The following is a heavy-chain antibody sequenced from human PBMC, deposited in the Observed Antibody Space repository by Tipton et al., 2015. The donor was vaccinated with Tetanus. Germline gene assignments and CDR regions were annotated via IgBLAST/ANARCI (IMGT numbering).Heavy chain of an antibody. CDR2: IYYSGGT. Sequence: TLSLTCTVSGDSIDSSNYYWGWIRQPPGKGLDYIGNIYYSGGTYYNPSLKSRVTISVDTSKNQFSLKLTSVTAADTAVYYCARRPHYSGYYIRAFDIWGQGTMVSVSS. V-gene: IGHV4-39*01. CDR3: ARRPHYSGYYIRAFDI. CDR1: GDSIDSSNYY. D-gene: IGHD3-22*01. J-gene: IGHJ3*02.